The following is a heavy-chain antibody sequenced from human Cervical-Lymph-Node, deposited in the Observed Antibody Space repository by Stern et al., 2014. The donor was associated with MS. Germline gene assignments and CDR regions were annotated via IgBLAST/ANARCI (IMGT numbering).Heavy chain of an antibody. Sequence: VQLVESGGGLVKPGGSLRLSCAASGFTFSDYYMSWIRPAPGKGLEWVSYISSGGSSIDYADSVKGRFTISRDNAKNSLYLQMNSLRAEDTAVYYCARERAAIYSYGMDVWGQGTTVTVSS. J-gene: IGHJ6*02. D-gene: IGHD2-15*01. CDR1: GFTFSDYY. CDR2: ISSGGSSI. V-gene: IGHV3-11*01. CDR3: ARERAAIYSYGMDV.